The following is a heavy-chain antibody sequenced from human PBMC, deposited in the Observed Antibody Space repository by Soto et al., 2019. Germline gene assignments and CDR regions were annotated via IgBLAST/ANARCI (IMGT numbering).Heavy chain of an antibody. D-gene: IGHD5-12*01. CDR1: GFSLSTSGVG. CDR3: AHRGGYDWFRGSDWFDP. CDR2: IYWDDDK. V-gene: IGHV2-5*02. J-gene: IGHJ5*02. Sequence: QITLKESGPTLVKPTQTLTLTCTFSGFSLSTSGVGVGWIRQPPGKALEWLALIYWDDDKRYSPSLKSRLTITKDTSKNQVVLTMTNMDPVDTATYYCAHRGGYDWFRGSDWFDPWGQGTLVTVSS.